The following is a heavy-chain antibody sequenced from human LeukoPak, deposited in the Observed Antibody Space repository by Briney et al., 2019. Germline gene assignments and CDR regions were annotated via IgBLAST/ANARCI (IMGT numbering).Heavy chain of an antibody. CDR3: ATWYSSSFRVDYYMDV. CDR1: GFTFSSYA. J-gene: IGHJ6*03. V-gene: IGHV3-23*01. CDR2: ISGSGGST. Sequence: GGSLRLSCAASGFTFSSYAMSWVRQAPGKGLEWVSAISGSGGSTYYADSVKGRFTISRDNSKNTLYLQMNSLRAEDTAVYYCATWYSSSFRVDYYMDVWGKGTTVTVSS. D-gene: IGHD6-6*01.